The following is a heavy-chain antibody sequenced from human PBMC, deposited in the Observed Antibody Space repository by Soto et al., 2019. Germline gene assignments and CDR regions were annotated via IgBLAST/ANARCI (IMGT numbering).Heavy chain of an antibody. CDR1: GYTFTSYG. CDR3: ARGHCSGGGCYYETWFDP. D-gene: IGHD2-15*01. CDR2: ISAYNGNT. J-gene: IGHJ5*02. Sequence: ASVKVSCKASGYTFTSYGISWVRQAPGQGLEWMGWISAYNGNTNYAQKLQGRVTMTTDTSTSTAYMELRSLRSDDTAVYYCARGHCSGGGCYYETWFDPWGQGTLVTVSS. V-gene: IGHV1-18*01.